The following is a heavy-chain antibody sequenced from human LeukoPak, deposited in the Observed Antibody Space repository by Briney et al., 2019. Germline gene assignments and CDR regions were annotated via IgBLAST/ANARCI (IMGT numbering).Heavy chain of an antibody. J-gene: IGHJ4*02. CDR2: IKQDGSAE. CDR3: ATSYDSSGNN. V-gene: IGHV3-7*01. CDR1: GFTFSIFW. D-gene: IGHD3-22*01. Sequence: GGSLRLSCAASGFTFSIFWMSWVRQAPGKGLEWVANIKQDGSAEYYVDSVKGRFTISRDNATLYLEMNNLRAEDTAIYYCATSYDSSGNNWGQGTLVTVSS.